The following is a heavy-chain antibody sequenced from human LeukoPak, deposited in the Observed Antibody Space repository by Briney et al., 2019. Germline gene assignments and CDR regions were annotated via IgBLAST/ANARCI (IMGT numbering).Heavy chain of an antibody. CDR2: MNPNSGNT. J-gene: IGHJ5*02. CDR1: GYTFTSYD. CDR3: ARGYSSGYYYQRWFDP. V-gene: IGHV1-8*01. Sequence: ASVKVSCKASGYTFTSYDINWVRQATGQGLEWMGWMNPNSGNTGYAQKFQGRVTMTRNTSISTAYMELSSLRSEDTAVYYCARGYSSGYYYQRWFDPWGQGTLVTVSS. D-gene: IGHD3-22*01.